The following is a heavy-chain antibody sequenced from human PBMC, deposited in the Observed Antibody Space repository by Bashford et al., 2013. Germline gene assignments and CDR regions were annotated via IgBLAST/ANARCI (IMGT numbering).Heavy chain of an antibody. V-gene: IGHV4-34*01. Sequence: SETLSLTCAVYGGSFSGYYWSWIRQPPREGAWSGLGKVNHSGSTNYNPSLKSRVTISVDTSKNQFSLKLSSVTAADTAVYYCARGLWFGKTFDPWGQGTLGHRLL. D-gene: IGHD3-10*01. J-gene: IGHJ5*02. CDR3: ARGLWFGKTFDP. CDR2: VNHSGST. CDR1: GGSFSGYY.